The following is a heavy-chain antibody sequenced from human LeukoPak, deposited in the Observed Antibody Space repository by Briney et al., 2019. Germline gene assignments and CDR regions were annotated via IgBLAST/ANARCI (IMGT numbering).Heavy chain of an antibody. Sequence: PSETLSLTCTVSGGSISGGGYYWGWIRQHPGKGLEWIGYIYYSGSTYYNPSLKSRVTISVDTSKNQFSLKLSSVTAADTAVYYCARVRAKDYYYGMDVWGQGTTVTVSS. D-gene: IGHD3-10*01. J-gene: IGHJ6*02. CDR3: ARVRAKDYYYGMDV. CDR2: IYYSGST. V-gene: IGHV4-31*03. CDR1: GGSISGGGYY.